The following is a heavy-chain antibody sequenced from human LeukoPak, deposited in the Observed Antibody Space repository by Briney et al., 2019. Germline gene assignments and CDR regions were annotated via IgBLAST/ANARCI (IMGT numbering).Heavy chain of an antibody. CDR1: GYSISSGYD. CDR2: IYHSGST. CDR3: ARALGDYDFWSGTPTYDAFDI. Sequence: SETLSLTCTVSGYSISSGYDWGWIRQPPGKGLERIGSIYHSGSTYYNPSLKSRLTIPVDTPKNQFSLKLSSVTAADTAVYYCARALGDYDFWSGTPTYDAFDIWGQGTMVTVSS. D-gene: IGHD3-3*01. J-gene: IGHJ3*02. V-gene: IGHV4-38-2*02.